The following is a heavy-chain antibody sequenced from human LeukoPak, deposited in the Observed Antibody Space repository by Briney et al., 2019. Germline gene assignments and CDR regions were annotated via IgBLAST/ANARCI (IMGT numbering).Heavy chain of an antibody. CDR3: ARRIPSAGDAFDI. CDR2: IYPGDFDT. D-gene: IGHD6-19*01. CDR1: GYNFTTYW. V-gene: IGHV5-51*01. J-gene: IGHJ3*02. Sequence: GESLKISCKGSGYNFTTYWIGWVRQMPGKGLEWMGIIYPGDFDTTYSPSFQGQVIISADKSIRIAYLQWSSLKASDTAMYYCARRIPSAGDAFDIWGQGTMVTVSS.